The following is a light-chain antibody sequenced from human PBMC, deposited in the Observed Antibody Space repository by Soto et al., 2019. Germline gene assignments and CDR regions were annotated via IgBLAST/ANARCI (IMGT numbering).Light chain of an antibody. J-gene: IGKJ1*01. V-gene: IGKV1-5*01. CDR3: QQYNGYSRT. CDR1: RTITMY. Sequence: DIQRTQSPSSLSASVGGRVTITCRASRTITMYLNWYQQKPGKAPYLLISDVSSLERGVPSRFSGSGSGTEFTLTISSMQPDDFATFYCQQYNGYSRTFGQGTKVDI. CDR2: DVS.